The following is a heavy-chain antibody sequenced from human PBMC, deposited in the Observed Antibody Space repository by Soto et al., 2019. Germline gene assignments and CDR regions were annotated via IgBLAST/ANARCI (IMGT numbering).Heavy chain of an antibody. CDR2: ISADNSNT. V-gene: IGHV1-18*01. D-gene: IGHD5-18*01. CDR3: ARCIQQDYYYVMDV. J-gene: IGHJ6*02. CDR1: GYTFYSHS. Sequence: QAQLVQSGAEVKKPGASVKVSCKASGYTFYSHSISWVRQAPGQGLVWMGRISADNSNTKYAQKFRGRVTMTTDTSTSTVYKELRNLRSDDTAVYYCARCIQQDYYYVMDVWGQGTTVTVSS.